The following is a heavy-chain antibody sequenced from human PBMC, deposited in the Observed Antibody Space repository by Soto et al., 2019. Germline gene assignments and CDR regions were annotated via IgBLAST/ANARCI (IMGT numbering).Heavy chain of an antibody. D-gene: IGHD3-22*01. CDR2: ISISSSTI. CDR3: AREGDSSGWYNWFDP. CDR1: GFTFSTYS. Sequence: EVQLVESGGGLVQPGGSLRLSCAASGFTFSTYSMNWVRQAPGKGLEWVSYISISSSTIYYADSVKGRSTISGDNAKNSLYLQMNSLRAEDTAVYYCAREGDSSGWYNWFDPWGQGTLVTVSS. V-gene: IGHV3-48*01. J-gene: IGHJ5*02.